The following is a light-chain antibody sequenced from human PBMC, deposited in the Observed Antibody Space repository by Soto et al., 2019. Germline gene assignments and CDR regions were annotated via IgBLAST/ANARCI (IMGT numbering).Light chain of an antibody. CDR1: QSVSRN. Sequence: EIVMTQSPVTLSVSQGERATLSCRASQSVSRNLAWYQQKPGQAPRLLIYGAFTRATGVPARFSGSGSGTEFTLTISSLQSEDSAVYYCQQYNDWPSLTFGGGTKVETK. J-gene: IGKJ4*01. V-gene: IGKV3-15*01. CDR3: QQYNDWPSLT. CDR2: GAF.